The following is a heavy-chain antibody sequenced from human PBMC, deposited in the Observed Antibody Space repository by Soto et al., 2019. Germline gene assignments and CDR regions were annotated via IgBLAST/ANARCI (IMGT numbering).Heavy chain of an antibody. V-gene: IGHV1-69*01. CDR3: GEDGYNSGGGIGREYFQH. J-gene: IGHJ1*01. Sequence: QVQLVQSGAEVKKPGSSVKVSCKASGGTFSSYAISWVRQAPGQGLEWMGGIIPIFGTANYAQKFQGRVTITADESTSTAYMELRSLRSGDTAVYYCGEDGYNSGGGIGREYFQHWGQGTLVTVSS. D-gene: IGHD5-12*01. CDR1: GGTFSSYA. CDR2: IIPIFGTA.